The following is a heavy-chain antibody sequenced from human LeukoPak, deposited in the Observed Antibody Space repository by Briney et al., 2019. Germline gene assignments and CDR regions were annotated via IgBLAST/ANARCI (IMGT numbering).Heavy chain of an antibody. Sequence: PSETLSLTCTVSGGSISSYYWSWIRQPPGKGLEWIGYFYYSGSTNYNPSLKSRVTISVDTSKNQFSLKLSSVTAADTAVYYCARRGSVYFFDYWGQGTLVTVSS. CDR1: GGSISSYY. CDR3: ARRGSVYFFDY. V-gene: IGHV4-59*01. J-gene: IGHJ4*02. D-gene: IGHD3-10*01. CDR2: FYYSGST.